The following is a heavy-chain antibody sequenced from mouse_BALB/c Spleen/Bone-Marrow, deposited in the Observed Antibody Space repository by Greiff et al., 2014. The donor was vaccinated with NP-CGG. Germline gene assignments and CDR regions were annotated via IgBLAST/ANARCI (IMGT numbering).Heavy chain of an antibody. CDR2: INSDGGST. CDR1: GFTFSNYG. V-gene: IGHV5-6-3*01. J-gene: IGHJ2*01. CDR3: VRGNYGNYVDYLDF. Sequence: EVQVVESGGGLVQPGGSLKLSCAVSGFTFSNYGMSWVRQTPDKRLELVATINSDGGSTYYPDSVKGRFTIYRDTAKNTLYLQMSSLKSEETAMYYCVRGNYGNYVDYLDFWGQGTTLTVSS. D-gene: IGHD2-1*01.